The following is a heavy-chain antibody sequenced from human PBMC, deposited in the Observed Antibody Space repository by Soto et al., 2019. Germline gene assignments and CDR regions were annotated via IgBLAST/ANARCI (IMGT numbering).Heavy chain of an antibody. CDR1: GFIFSAYA. J-gene: IGHJ2*01. V-gene: IGHV3-30-3*01. Sequence: QEELVESGGGVVQPGRSLRLSCAASGFIFSAYALLWVRQAPGQGLEWVAVISHDGGNIYHADSVKGRFTVSRDDSKNTLWLQMNGLRNEDTAVYYCARVPGCGGHTWNFDLWGRGTLVAVSS. CDR3: ARVPGCGGHTWNFDL. D-gene: IGHD2-15*01. CDR2: ISHDGGNI.